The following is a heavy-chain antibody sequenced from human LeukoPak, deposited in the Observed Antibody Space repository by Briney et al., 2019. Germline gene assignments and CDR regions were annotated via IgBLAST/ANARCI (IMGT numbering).Heavy chain of an antibody. V-gene: IGHV3-74*01. CDR3: ARDLDIVVVPAARDAFDI. D-gene: IGHD2-2*03. J-gene: IGHJ3*02. CDR1: GFTFSNYW. Sequence: GGSLRLSCVASGFTFSNYWMNWVRQAPGKGLVWVSRIKSDGSIGYADSVKGRFTISRDNAKNTVYLQMNSLRSDDTAVYYCARDLDIVVVPAARDAFDIWGQGTMVTVSS. CDR2: IKSDGSI.